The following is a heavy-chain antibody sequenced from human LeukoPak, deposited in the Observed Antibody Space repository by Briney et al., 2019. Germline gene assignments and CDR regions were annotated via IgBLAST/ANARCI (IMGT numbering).Heavy chain of an antibody. J-gene: IGHJ4*02. D-gene: IGHD3-3*01. Sequence: SETLSLTCAVYGGSFSGYYWSWIRQPPGKGLEWIGEINHSGSTNYNPSLKSRVTISVDTSKNQFSLKLSSVTAADTAVYYCARAGVVTVYDYWGQRTLVTSSS. CDR2: INHSGST. V-gene: IGHV4-34*01. CDR1: GGSFSGYY. CDR3: ARAGVVTVYDY.